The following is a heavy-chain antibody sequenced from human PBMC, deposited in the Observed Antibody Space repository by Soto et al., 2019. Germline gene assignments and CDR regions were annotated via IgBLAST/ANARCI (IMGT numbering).Heavy chain of an antibody. CDR1: GGSISSYY. CDR2: IYYSGST. Sequence: SETLSLTCTVSGGSISSYYWSWIRQPPGKGLEWIGYIYYSGSTNYNPSLKSRVTISVDTSKNQFSLKLSSVTAADTAVYYCARDPGYCSRTSCLSFDYWGPATLATVSS. CDR3: ARDPGYCSRTSCLSFDY. D-gene: IGHD2-2*01. V-gene: IGHV4-59*01. J-gene: IGHJ4*02.